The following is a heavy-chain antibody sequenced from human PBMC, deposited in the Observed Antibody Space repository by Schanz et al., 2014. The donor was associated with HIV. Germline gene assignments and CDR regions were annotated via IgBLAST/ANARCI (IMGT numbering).Heavy chain of an antibody. CDR2: ISGSDGDT. CDR1: GFTFSSYA. Sequence: EVQLLESGGGLVQPGGSLRLSCAASGFTFSSYAMTWVRQAPGKGLDWVSTISGSDGDTYYTDSVKGRFTISRDNSKNPLYLQMNSLGAEDTAVYYCAKVAIHSSGWLPFDYWGQGTLVTVSS. V-gene: IGHV3-23*01. CDR3: AKVAIHSSGWLPFDY. D-gene: IGHD6-19*01. J-gene: IGHJ4*02.